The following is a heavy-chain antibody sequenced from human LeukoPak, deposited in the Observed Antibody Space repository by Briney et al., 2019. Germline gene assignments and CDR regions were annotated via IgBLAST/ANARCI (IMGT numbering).Heavy chain of an antibody. J-gene: IGHJ4*02. CDR2: MNTNSGNT. D-gene: IGHD5-18*01. CDR1: GYTFNSYY. CDR3: ARVGYTYGYDY. V-gene: IGHV1-8*01. Sequence: SSVKVSCKASGYTFNSYYINWVRQATAQGLEGMGWMNTNSGNTGYVQKFKGRVTMTRTTSITTAYMKLSSLRPEDTAVYYCARVGYTYGYDYWGQGTLVTVSS.